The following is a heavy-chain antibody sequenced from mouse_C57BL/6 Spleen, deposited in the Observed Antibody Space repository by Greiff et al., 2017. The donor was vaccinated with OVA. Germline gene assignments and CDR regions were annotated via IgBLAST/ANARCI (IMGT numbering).Heavy chain of an antibody. Sequence: DVMLVESGGGLVQPGGSLSLSCAASGFTFTDYYMSWVRQPPGKALEWLGFISNKANGYTTEYSASVRGRFTISRDNSQSILYLQMNALRAEDSATYYCASSHYYGSSYVGYAMDYWGQGTSVTVSS. CDR2: ISNKANGYTT. CDR3: ASSHYYGSSYVGYAMDY. V-gene: IGHV7-3*01. CDR1: GFTFTDYY. J-gene: IGHJ4*01. D-gene: IGHD1-1*01.